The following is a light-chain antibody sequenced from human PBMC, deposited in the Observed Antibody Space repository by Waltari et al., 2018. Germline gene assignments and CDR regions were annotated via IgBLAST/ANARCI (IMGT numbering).Light chain of an antibody. Sequence: EIVMTQSPVTLSVSPGERATLSCRAIQSVSNNLAWYQQKPGQAPRLLIYGASTRATGIPARFSGSRSGTDFTRTISSLQSEDFAVYYCQRYNNWPPWTFGQGTKVEIK. CDR3: QRYNNWPPWT. CDR2: GAS. J-gene: IGKJ1*01. CDR1: QSVSNN. V-gene: IGKV3-15*01.